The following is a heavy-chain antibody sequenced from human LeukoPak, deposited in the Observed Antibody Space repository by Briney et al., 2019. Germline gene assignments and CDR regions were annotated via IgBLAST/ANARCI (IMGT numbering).Heavy chain of an antibody. D-gene: IGHD1-14*01. CDR2: IYYSGYT. J-gene: IGHJ4*02. CDR1: GGSISSNY. Sequence: TSETLSLTCTVSGGSISSNYWSWVRQPPGKGLEWIGFIYYSGYTNYNPSLKSRVTISVDTSKNQFSLKLSSVTAADTAVYYCARLTSLTHFDYSGQGTLVPVSS. V-gene: IGHV4-59*08. CDR3: ARLTSLTHFDY.